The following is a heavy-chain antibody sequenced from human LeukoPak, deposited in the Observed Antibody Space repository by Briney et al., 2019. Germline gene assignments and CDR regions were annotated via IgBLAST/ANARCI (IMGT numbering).Heavy chain of an antibody. Sequence: SETLSLTCTVSGGSISSSSYYWGWIRQPPGKGLEWIGSIYYSESTYYNPSLKSRVTISVDTSKNQFSLKLSSVTAADTAVYYCARQKRGYSGYAVDYWGQGTLVTVSS. CDR2: IYYSEST. D-gene: IGHD5-12*01. CDR3: ARQKRGYSGYAVDY. J-gene: IGHJ4*02. CDR1: GGSISSSSYY. V-gene: IGHV4-39*01.